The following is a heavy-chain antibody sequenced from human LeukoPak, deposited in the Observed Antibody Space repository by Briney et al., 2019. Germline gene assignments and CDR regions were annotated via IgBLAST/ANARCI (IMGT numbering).Heavy chain of an antibody. Sequence: SVKVSCKASGYTFTSYYMHWVRQAPGQGLEWIGWIVVGSGNTNYAQKFQERVTITRDMSTSTAYMELSSLRSEDTAVYYCAASGYGAGLDAFDIWGQGTMVTVSS. CDR2: IVVGSGNT. V-gene: IGHV1-58*02. J-gene: IGHJ3*02. CDR1: GYTFTSYY. CDR3: AASGYGAGLDAFDI. D-gene: IGHD5-12*01.